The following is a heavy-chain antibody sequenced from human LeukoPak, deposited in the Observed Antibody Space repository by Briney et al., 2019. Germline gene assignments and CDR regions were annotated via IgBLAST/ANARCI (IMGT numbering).Heavy chain of an antibody. CDR1: GGSISSYY. Sequence: PSETLSLTCTVSGGSISSYYWSWIRQPPGKGLEWIGYIYYSGSTNYNPSLKSRVTISVDTSKNQFSLKLSSVTAADTAVYYCARRTTVTTLGYYYYYMDVRGKGTTVTVSS. V-gene: IGHV4-59*01. CDR2: IYYSGST. CDR3: ARRTTVTTLGYYYYYMDV. J-gene: IGHJ6*03. D-gene: IGHD4-11*01.